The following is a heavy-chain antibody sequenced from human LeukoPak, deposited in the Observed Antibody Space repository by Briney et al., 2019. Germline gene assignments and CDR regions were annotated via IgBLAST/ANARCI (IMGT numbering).Heavy chain of an antibody. CDR2: IYTSGST. V-gene: IGHV4-4*09. J-gene: IGHJ4*02. CDR3: ARHTLFRGGSSSDFDY. Sequence: SETLSLTCTVSGGSISSYYWSWIRQPPGKGLEWIGYIYTSGSTNYNPSLKSRVTISVDTSKNQFPLKLSSVTAADTAVYYCARHTLFRGGSSSDFDYWGQGTLVTVSS. CDR1: GGSISSYY. D-gene: IGHD6-13*01.